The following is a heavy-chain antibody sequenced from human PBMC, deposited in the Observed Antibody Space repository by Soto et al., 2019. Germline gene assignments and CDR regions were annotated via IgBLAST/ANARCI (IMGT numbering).Heavy chain of an antibody. V-gene: IGHV3-33*01. CDR3: AGGDYGDSIDF. J-gene: IGHJ4*02. CDR1: GFTFDNYG. Sequence: QVHLVESGGGVVQPGKSLRLSCAASGFTFDNYGMLWVRQAPGKGLEWVALISYDDSYRYYTNSVRGRFTISRDNSKNMVFLHMNSLQGDDTAVYYCAGGDYGDSIDFWGQGTLATVSS. D-gene: IGHD4-17*01. CDR2: ISYDDSYR.